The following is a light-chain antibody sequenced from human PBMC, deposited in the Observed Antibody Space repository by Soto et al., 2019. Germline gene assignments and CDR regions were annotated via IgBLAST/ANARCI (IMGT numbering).Light chain of an antibody. V-gene: IGKV2-28*01. Sequence: EIVMTQSPLSLPVTLGEPASISCRSSQSLLHNNGYNYLDWYVQKTGQSPALLIDLGSNRAPGVPDRFSGSGSGTDFTLKISRVEAEDVGVYYCMQALQNPVTFGQGTRLE. CDR3: MQALQNPVT. CDR1: QSLLHNNGYNY. J-gene: IGKJ5*01. CDR2: LGS.